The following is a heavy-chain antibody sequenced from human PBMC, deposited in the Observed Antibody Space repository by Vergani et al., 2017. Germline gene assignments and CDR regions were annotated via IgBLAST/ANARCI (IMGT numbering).Heavy chain of an antibody. CDR1: GGTFSSYD. CDR3: ASSRGAGDWGRVFDY. CDR2: MNPNSGNT. Sequence: QVQLVQSGAEVKKPGSSVKVSCKASGGTFSSYDINWVRQATGQGLEWMGWMNPNSGNTGYAQKFQGRVTMTRNTSISTAYMELSSLRSEDTAVYYCASSRGAGDWGRVFDYWGQGTLVTVSS. V-gene: IGHV1-8*01. J-gene: IGHJ4*02. D-gene: IGHD2-21*01.